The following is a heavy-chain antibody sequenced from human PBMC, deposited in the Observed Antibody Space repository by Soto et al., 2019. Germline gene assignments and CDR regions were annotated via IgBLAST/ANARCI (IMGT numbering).Heavy chain of an antibody. J-gene: IGHJ4*02. CDR2: IKQDGSEK. CDR1: GFTFTRYW. CDR3: ARSPYFFRGPLDY. D-gene: IGHD3-9*01. Sequence: GGSLRLSCAASGFTFTRYWMSWVRQAPGKGLEWVANIKQDGSEKYYVDSVKGRFTISRDNAKNSLYLQMNSPRVEDTAVYYCARSPYFFRGPLDYWGQGTLVTVSS. V-gene: IGHV3-7*03.